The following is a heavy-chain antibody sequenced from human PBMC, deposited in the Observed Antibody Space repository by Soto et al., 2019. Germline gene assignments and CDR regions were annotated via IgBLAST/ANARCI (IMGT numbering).Heavy chain of an antibody. J-gene: IGHJ4*02. Sequence: GGSLRLSCAASGFTFSSYGMHWVRQAPGKGLEWVAVIWYDGSNKYYADSVKGRFTISRDNSKNTLYLQMNSLRAEDTAVYYCARATTVVTNDFDYWGQGTLVTVSS. V-gene: IGHV3-33*01. D-gene: IGHD4-17*01. CDR2: IWYDGSNK. CDR1: GFTFSSYG. CDR3: ARATTVVTNDFDY.